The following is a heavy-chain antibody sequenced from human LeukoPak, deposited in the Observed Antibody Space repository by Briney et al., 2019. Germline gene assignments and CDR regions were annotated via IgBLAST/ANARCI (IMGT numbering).Heavy chain of an antibody. Sequence: PGGSLRLSCAASGFTFSSYSMNWVRQAQGQGMGWVSYISSSSSTIYYADSVKGRFTISRVNAKNSLYLQMNSLRAEDTAVYYCARDHVGRYSSFDYWGQGTLVTVSS. CDR2: ISSSSSTI. J-gene: IGHJ4*02. CDR1: GFTFSSYS. CDR3: ARDHVGRYSSFDY. V-gene: IGHV3-48*04. D-gene: IGHD1-26*01.